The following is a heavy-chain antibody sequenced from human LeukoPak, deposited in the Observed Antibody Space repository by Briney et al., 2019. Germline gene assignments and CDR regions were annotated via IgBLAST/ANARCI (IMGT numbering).Heavy chain of an antibody. V-gene: IGHV4-59*01. CDR3: ARARRRDAFDI. J-gene: IGHJ3*02. CDR1: GGSISSYY. Sequence: PSETLSLTCTVSGGSISSYYWSWIRQPPGKGLEWIGYIYYSGSTNYKPSLKSRVTISVDTSKNQFSLKLSSVTAADTAVYYCARARRRDAFDIWGQGTMVTVSS. CDR2: IYYSGST.